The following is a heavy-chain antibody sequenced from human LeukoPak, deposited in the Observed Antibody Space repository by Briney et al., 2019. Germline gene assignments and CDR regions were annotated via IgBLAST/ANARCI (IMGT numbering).Heavy chain of an antibody. D-gene: IGHD5-18*01. CDR1: GYSFTTYW. V-gene: IGHV5-10-1*01. CDR3: ARRRFSGDTAMLDY. CDR2: IDPSDSYT. J-gene: IGHJ4*02. Sequence: GESLKISCKGSGYSFTTYWIIWVRQRSGKGLECMGRIDPSDSYTNHSPSFQGHVTISADTSINTAFLQWSSLKASDTAMYYCARRRFSGDTAMLDYWGQGTLVSVSS.